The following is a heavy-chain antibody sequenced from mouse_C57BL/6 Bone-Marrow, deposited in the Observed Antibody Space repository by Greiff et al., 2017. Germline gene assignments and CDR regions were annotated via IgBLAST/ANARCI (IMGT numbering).Heavy chain of an antibody. CDR3: ARGWLLLLFAY. J-gene: IGHJ3*01. Sequence: ESGPGLVKPSQSLSLTCSVTGYSITSGYYWNWIRQFPGNKLEWMGYISYDGSNNYNPSLKNRISITRDTSKNQFFLKLNSVTTEDTATYDCARGWLLLLFAYWGQGTLVTVSA. V-gene: IGHV3-6*01. CDR1: GYSITSGYY. CDR2: ISYDGSN. D-gene: IGHD2-3*01.